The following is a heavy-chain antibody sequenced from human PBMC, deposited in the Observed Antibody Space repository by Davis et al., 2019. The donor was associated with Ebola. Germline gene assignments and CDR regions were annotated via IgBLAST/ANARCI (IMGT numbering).Heavy chain of an antibody. CDR3: ARQPDNKYYDFWSGYANKRFDP. CDR1: GGSISSSSYY. CDR2: IYYSGST. D-gene: IGHD3-3*01. J-gene: IGHJ5*02. Sequence: PSETLSLTCTVSGGSISSSSYYWGWIRQPPGKGLEWIGSIYYSGSTYYNPSLKSRVTISVDTSKNQFSLKLSSVTAADTAVYYCARQPDNKYYDFWSGYANKRFDPWGQGTLVTVSS. V-gene: IGHV4-39*01.